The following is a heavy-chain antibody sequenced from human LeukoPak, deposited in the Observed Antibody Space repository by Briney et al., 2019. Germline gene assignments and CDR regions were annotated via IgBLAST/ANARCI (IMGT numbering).Heavy chain of an antibody. V-gene: IGHV3-33*08. CDR3: ASNLVAGTFDI. D-gene: IGHD6-19*01. CDR1: GFTFSSYA. Sequence: PGRSLRLSCAASGFTFSSYAMHWVRQAPGKGLEWVAVIWYDGSNKYYADSVKGRFTISRDNSKNTLYLQMNSLRAEDTAVYYCASNLVAGTFDIWGQGTMVTVSS. J-gene: IGHJ3*02. CDR2: IWYDGSNK.